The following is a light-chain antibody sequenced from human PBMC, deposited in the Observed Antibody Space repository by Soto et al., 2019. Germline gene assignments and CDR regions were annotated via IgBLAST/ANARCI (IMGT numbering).Light chain of an antibody. CDR3: QQYKTYMYT. CDR2: RAS. J-gene: IGKJ2*01. CDR1: QSIDSW. Sequence: DIQMTQSPSTLSASVGDRVTITCRASQSIDSWLAWHQQKPGKAPKLLIYRASSLESGVPSRFSGSRSGTEFTLTISSLQPDDFATYYCQQYKTYMYTFAQGTKLEIK. V-gene: IGKV1-5*03.